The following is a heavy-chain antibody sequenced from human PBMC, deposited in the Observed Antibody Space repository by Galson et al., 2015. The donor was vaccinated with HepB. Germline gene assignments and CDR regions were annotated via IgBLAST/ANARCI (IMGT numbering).Heavy chain of an antibody. CDR2: ISGSGGST. CDR3: AKDEVSSGWYKE. J-gene: IGHJ4*02. CDR1: GFTFSSYA. D-gene: IGHD6-19*01. V-gene: IGHV3-23*01. Sequence: SLRLSCAASGFTFSSYAMSWVRQAPGKGLEWVSAISGSGGSTYYADSVKGRFTISRDNSKNTLYLQMNSLRAEDTAVYYCAKDEVSSGWYKEWGQGTLVTVSS.